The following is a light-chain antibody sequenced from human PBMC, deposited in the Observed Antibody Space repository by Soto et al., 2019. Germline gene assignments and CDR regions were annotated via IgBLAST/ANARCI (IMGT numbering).Light chain of an antibody. CDR3: QQYGTSPLP. CDR1: QSVNSNY. V-gene: IGKV3-20*01. CDR2: GAS. J-gene: IGKJ2*01. Sequence: EIVLTQSPGTLSLSPGERATLSCRASQSVNSNYLAWYQQKPGQVPRPLVYGASITAAGVPDRLSGSGSGTDFTLTISRLEPGDYAVYYCQQYGTSPLPFGQGTKLDIK.